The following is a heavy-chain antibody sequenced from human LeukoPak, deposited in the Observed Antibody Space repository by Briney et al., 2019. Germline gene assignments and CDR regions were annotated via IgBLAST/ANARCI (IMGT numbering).Heavy chain of an antibody. J-gene: IGHJ6*02. D-gene: IGHD3-10*01. CDR1: GGSISSYY. CDR3: ASSMVRGYYYYGMDV. V-gene: IGHV4-59*08. Sequence: SETLSLTCTVSGGSISSYYWSWIRQPPGKGLEWIGYIYYSGSTNYNASLKSRVTISVDTSKNQFSLKLSSVTAADTAVYYCASSMVRGYYYYGMDVWGQGTTVTVSS. CDR2: IYYSGST.